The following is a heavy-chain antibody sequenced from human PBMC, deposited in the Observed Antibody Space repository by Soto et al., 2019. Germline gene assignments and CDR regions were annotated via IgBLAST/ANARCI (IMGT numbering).Heavy chain of an antibody. J-gene: IGHJ6*03. CDR2: ISSSSSTI. CDR3: ARQYCSGGSCFPNYYYYMDV. CDR1: GFTFSSYS. V-gene: IGHV3-48*01. D-gene: IGHD2-15*01. Sequence: GGSLRLSCAASGFTFSSYSMNWVRQAPGKGLEWVSYISSSSSTIYYADSVKGRFTISRDNAKNSLYLQMNSLRAEDTAVYYCARQYCSGGSCFPNYYYYMDVWGKGTTVTVSS.